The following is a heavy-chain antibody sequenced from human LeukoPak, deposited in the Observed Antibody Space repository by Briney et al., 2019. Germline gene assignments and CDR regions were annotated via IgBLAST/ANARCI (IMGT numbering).Heavy chain of an antibody. CDR3: ARDLGYYDSSVYYYYYYGMDV. CDR1: GYTFTSYY. Sequence: GASVRVSCKASGYTFTSYYMHWVRQAPGQGLEWMGIINPSGGSTSYAQKFQGRVTMTRDTSTSTVYMELSSLRSEDTAVYYCARDLGYYDSSVYYYYYYGMDVWGQGTTVTVSS. V-gene: IGHV1-46*01. CDR2: INPSGGST. D-gene: IGHD3-22*01. J-gene: IGHJ6*02.